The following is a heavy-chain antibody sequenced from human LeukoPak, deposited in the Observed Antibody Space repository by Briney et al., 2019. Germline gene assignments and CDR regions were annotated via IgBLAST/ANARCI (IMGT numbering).Heavy chain of an antibody. D-gene: IGHD2-15*01. CDR2: INPSGGST. CDR1: GYTFTSYY. Sequence: ASVKVSCKASGYTFTSYYMHWVRQAPGQGLEWMGIINPSGGSTSYAQKFQGRVTMTRDTSTSTVYMELSSLRSEDTAVYYCARVPLVVVAANDAFDIWGQGTMVTVSS. CDR3: ARVPLVVVAANDAFDI. V-gene: IGHV1-46*01. J-gene: IGHJ3*02.